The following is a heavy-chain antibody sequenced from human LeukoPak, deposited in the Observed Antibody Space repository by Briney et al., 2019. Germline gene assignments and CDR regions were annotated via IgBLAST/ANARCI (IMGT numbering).Heavy chain of an antibody. Sequence: TGGSLRLSCAASGFTFSSYAMHWVRQAPGKGLEWVAVISYDGSNKYYADSVKGRFTISRDNSKNTLYLQMNSLRAEDTAVYYCARVDGDYGPFDHWGQGTLVTVSS. CDR3: ARVDGDYGPFDH. J-gene: IGHJ4*02. CDR2: ISYDGSNK. D-gene: IGHD4-17*01. CDR1: GFTFSSYA. V-gene: IGHV3-30*04.